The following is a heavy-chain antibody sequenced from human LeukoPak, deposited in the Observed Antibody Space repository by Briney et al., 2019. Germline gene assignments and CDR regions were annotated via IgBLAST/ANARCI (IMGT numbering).Heavy chain of an antibody. D-gene: IGHD3-22*01. Sequence: GGSLRLSCAASGFTFDDYAMHWVRQAPGKGLEWVSLISWDGGTTYYADSVNGRFTISRDNSKNSLYLQMNSLRPEDTAFYYCAKGPHYYDSSGYYLDDYWGQGTLVTVSS. CDR2: ISWDGGTT. V-gene: IGHV3-43D*03. J-gene: IGHJ4*02. CDR1: GFTFDDYA. CDR3: AKGPHYYDSSGYYLDDY.